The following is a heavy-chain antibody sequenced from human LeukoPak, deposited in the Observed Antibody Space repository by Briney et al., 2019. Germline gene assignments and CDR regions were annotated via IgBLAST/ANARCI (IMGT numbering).Heavy chain of an antibody. CDR2: ISAYNGNT. Sequence: ASVKVSCKASGFTFTSYGFTWVRQAPGQGFEWMGWISAYNGNTNYAQNLQGRVTMTTDTSTSTAYMELRSLRSDDTAVYYCARGGLSSRIDYWGQGTLVTVSS. CDR3: ARGGLSSRIDY. CDR1: GFTFTSYG. J-gene: IGHJ4*02. D-gene: IGHD2-2*01. V-gene: IGHV1-18*01.